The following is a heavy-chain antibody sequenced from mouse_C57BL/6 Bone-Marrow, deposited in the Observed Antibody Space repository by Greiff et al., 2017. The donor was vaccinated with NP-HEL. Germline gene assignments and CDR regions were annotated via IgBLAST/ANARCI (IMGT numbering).Heavy chain of an antibody. V-gene: IGHV1-69*01. Sequence: QVQLQQPGAELVMPGASVKLSCKASGYTFTSYWMHWVKQRPGQGLEWIGEIDPSDSYTNYNQKFKGKSTLTVDKSSSTAYMQLSSLTSEDAAVYYCARARVGATYYYAMDDWGQGTSVTVSS. CDR1: GYTFTSYW. D-gene: IGHD1-1*01. CDR2: IDPSDSYT. J-gene: IGHJ4*01. CDR3: ARARVGATYYYAMDD.